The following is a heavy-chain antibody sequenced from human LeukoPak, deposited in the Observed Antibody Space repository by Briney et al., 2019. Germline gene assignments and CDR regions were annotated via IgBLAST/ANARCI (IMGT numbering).Heavy chain of an antibody. Sequence: GGSLRLSCAAPGFTFSGSAMHWVRQASGKGLEWVGRIRSKANSYATAYAASVKGRFTISRDDSKNTAYLQMNSLKTEDTAVYYCTRAIAAAGYYYYYMDVWGEGTTVTVSS. D-gene: IGHD6-13*01. J-gene: IGHJ6*03. CDR2: IRSKANSYAT. V-gene: IGHV3-73*01. CDR3: TRAIAAAGYYYYYMDV. CDR1: GFTFSGSA.